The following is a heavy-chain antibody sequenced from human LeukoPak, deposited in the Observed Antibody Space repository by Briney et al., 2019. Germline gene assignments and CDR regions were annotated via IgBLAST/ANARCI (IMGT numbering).Heavy chain of an antibody. J-gene: IGHJ4*02. CDR3: AKARGSTFYYFDY. CDR1: GFTFSTYV. Sequence: GGSLRLSCAASGFTFSTYVMSWVRRAPGKGLEWVSVISGSGGNTYYADSVKGRFTISRDNSKNTLYLQMSSLRAEDTAIYSCAKARGSTFYYFDYWGQGTLVTVSS. D-gene: IGHD6-13*01. V-gene: IGHV3-23*01. CDR2: ISGSGGNT.